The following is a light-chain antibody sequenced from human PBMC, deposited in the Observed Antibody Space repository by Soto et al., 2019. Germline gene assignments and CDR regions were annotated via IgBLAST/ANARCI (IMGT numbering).Light chain of an antibody. V-gene: IGKV1-5*03. CDR3: QQYNIYSWT. J-gene: IGKJ1*01. CDR2: ESS. CDR1: QVISSW. Sequence: DIQMTQSPSTLSASVGDKVTITCRASQVISSWLAWYQQKPGNAPKLLIYESSRLDSGVPSRFSGSGSGTEFTLTISSLQPDDFATYYCQQYNIYSWTFGQGTKVDIK.